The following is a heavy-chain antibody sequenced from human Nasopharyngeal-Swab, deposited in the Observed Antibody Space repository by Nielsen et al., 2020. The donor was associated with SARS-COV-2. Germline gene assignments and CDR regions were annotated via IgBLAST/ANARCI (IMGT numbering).Heavy chain of an antibody. CDR1: GYTFTSNV. CDR2: ISTKTGAP. D-gene: IGHD1-1*01. Sequence: ASVKVSCKASGYTFTSNVLNWVRQAPGQGPEHIGWISTKTGAPTYAQAFTGRFVISLDTSVSTTYLQISSLKADDTAVYYCARENQEYANIWIDYWGQGTQVTVSS. J-gene: IGHJ4*02. V-gene: IGHV7-4-1*02. CDR3: ARENQEYANIWIDY.